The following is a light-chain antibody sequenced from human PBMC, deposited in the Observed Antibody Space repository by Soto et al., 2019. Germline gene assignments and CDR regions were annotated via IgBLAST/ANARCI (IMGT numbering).Light chain of an antibody. CDR1: QSVSRN. CDR3: QQYNSCPCT. CDR2: GAS. V-gene: IGKV3-15*01. J-gene: IGKJ1*01. Sequence: EIVMTQSPATLSVSPGERATLSCRASQSVSRNLAWYQQKPGQAPRLLIYGASTRATGIPARFSGSGSGTEITITISSQQSEDLAVYCWQQYNSCPCTFGHGTKVEIK.